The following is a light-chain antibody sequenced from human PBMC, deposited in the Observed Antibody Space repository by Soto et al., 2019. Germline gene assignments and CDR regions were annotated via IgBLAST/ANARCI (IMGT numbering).Light chain of an antibody. CDR3: QQYNSYPYN. CDR2: DAS. V-gene: IGKV1-5*01. CDR1: QNIRTW. Sequence: DIQMTQSPSTLSASVGDRVTITYRASQNIRTWVAWYQQNPGKAPKFLIYDASTLESGVPSRFSGSGSGTEFTLTIDNLQPDDFASYYCQQYNSYPYNFGQGTKLEIK. J-gene: IGKJ2*01.